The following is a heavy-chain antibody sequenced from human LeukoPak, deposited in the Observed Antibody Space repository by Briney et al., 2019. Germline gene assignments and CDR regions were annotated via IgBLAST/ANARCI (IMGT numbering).Heavy chain of an antibody. CDR1: ELSLSPSGMC. D-gene: IGHD4-17*01. CDR2: IDWDDDK. J-gene: IGHJ3*02. V-gene: IGHV2-70*11. CDR3: ARISTVTTLDAFDI. Sequence: SGPTLVIPTQTFTLTCTFSELSLSPSGMCVGWIRQPPGKPLEWLARIDWDDDKYYSTSLKTRLTISKDTSKNQVVLTMTNMDPVDTATYYCARISTVTTLDAFDISGQGTMVTASS.